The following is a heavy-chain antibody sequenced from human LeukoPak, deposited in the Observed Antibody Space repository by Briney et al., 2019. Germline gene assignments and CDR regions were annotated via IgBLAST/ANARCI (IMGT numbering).Heavy chain of an antibody. J-gene: IGHJ4*02. CDR1: GGSISSGGYY. CDR2: IYNSGNT. V-gene: IGHV4-31*03. CDR3: ASVGYFDY. Sequence: SETLSLTCTVSGGSISSGGYYWSWIRQHPGKGLEWIGYIYNSGNTYYNPSLRSRVSISVDTSKNQFSLNLSSVTAADTAVYYCASVGYFDYWGQGTLVTVSS. D-gene: IGHD3-10*01.